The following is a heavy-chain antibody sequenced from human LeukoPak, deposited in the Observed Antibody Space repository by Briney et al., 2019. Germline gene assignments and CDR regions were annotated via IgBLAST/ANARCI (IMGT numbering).Heavy chain of an antibody. Sequence: GGSLRLSCAASGFTFSSYEMNWVRQAPGKGLEWVSYISSSGSTIYYADSVKGRFTISRDNAKNSLYLQMNSLRAEDTAVYYCARRYDFWSGYPPPLDYWGQGTLVTVSS. D-gene: IGHD3-3*01. CDR2: ISSSGSTI. CDR1: GFTFSSYE. V-gene: IGHV3-48*03. J-gene: IGHJ4*02. CDR3: ARRYDFWSGYPPPLDY.